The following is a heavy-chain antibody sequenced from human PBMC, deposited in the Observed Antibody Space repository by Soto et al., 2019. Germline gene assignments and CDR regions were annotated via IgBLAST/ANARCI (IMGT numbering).Heavy chain of an antibody. CDR1: GYTFTGYY. CDR2: INPNSGGT. Sequence: ASVKVSCKASGYTFTGYYMHWVRQAPGQGLEWTGWINPNSGGTNYAQKFQGWVTMTRDTSISTAYMELSSLRSYDTAVYYCARRGAYYYGSGSYYSFDYWG. D-gene: IGHD3-10*01. V-gene: IGHV1-2*04. CDR3: ARRGAYYYGSGSYYSFDY. J-gene: IGHJ4*01.